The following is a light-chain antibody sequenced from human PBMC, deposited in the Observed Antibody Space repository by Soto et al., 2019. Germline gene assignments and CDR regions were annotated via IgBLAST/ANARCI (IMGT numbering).Light chain of an antibody. CDR3: QNYNSAPWT. Sequence: IQMTQSASSLSASVGDRVTITCRASRDITDYLAWYQQKPGQVPKLLIYTASTLHSGVPSRFTASGSGTDFTLTITGLQPEDFATYDCQNYNSAPWTFGQGTKVDIK. J-gene: IGKJ1*01. V-gene: IGKV1-27*01. CDR2: TAS. CDR1: RDITDY.